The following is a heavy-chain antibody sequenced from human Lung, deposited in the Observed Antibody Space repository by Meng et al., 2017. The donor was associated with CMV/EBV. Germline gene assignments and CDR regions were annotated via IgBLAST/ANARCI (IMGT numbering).Heavy chain of an antibody. CDR3: ARDPLLCSGTRCFHCFDP. CDR2: VYYSGST. D-gene: IGHD2-15*01. V-gene: IGHV4-30-4*08. Sequence: SETLSLXCTVSGGSFSRGDYYWNWVRQPPGKGLEWIGSVYYSGSTNYNPSLKSRLNISIDTSKNQFFLKMNSVTAADTAMYYCARDPLLCSGTRCFHCFDPWXQGTLVTVSS. CDR1: GGSFSRGDYY. J-gene: IGHJ5*02.